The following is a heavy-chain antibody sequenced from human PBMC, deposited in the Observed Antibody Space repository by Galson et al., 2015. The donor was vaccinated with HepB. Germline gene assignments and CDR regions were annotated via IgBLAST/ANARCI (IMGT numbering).Heavy chain of an antibody. J-gene: IGHJ4*02. D-gene: IGHD6-6*01. CDR1: GFTFSSYA. Sequence: SLRLSCAASGFTFSSYAMNWVRQAPGKGLEWVSYISSSGSTIYYADSVKGRFTISRDNAKNSLYLQMNSLRAEDTVVYYCARESISASGPHFDYWGQGTLVTVSS. V-gene: IGHV3-48*03. CDR3: ARESISASGPHFDY. CDR2: ISSSGSTI.